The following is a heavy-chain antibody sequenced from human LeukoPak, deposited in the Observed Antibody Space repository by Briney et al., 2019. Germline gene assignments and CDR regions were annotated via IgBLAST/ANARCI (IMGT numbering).Heavy chain of an antibody. CDR3: AKIMDYDFWSGYPTFDY. J-gene: IGHJ4*02. V-gene: IGHV3-23*03. CDR2: IYSGGST. CDR1: GFTFSSYA. D-gene: IGHD3-3*01. Sequence: PGGSLRLSCAASGFTFSSYAMSWVRQAPGKGLEWVSVIYSGGSTYYADSVKGRFTISRDNSKNTLYLQMNSLRAEDTAVYYCAKIMDYDFWSGYPTFDYWGQGTLVTVSS.